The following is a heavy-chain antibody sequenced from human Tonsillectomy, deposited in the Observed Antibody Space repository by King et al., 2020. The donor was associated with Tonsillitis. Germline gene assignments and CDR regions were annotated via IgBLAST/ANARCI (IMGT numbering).Heavy chain of an antibody. J-gene: IGHJ6*03. D-gene: IGHD2-2*01. CDR2: IYYSGST. Sequence: VQLQESGPGLVKPSQTLSLTCTASCGSISSGYYSWGWSRQPPGKVLEWIGYIYYSGSTYYNPSLKSQITISVDTSNNQFSLKLTSLTAADTAVYYCARDSPAADYYYYMDVWGKGTTVTVSS. V-gene: IGHV4-30-4*01. CDR1: CGSISSGYYS. CDR3: ARDSPAADYYYYMDV.